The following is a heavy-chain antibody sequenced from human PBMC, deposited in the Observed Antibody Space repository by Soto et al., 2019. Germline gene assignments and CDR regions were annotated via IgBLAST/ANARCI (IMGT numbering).Heavy chain of an antibody. CDR2: INHSGST. CDR3: AREINHPQVATIKPYYYYYMDV. CDR1: GGYFSGYY. D-gene: IGHD5-12*01. J-gene: IGHJ6*03. V-gene: IGHV4-34*01. Sequence: SETLSLTCAVYGGYFSGYYWSWIRPPPGKGLEWIGEINHSGSTNYNPSLKSRVTISVDTSKNQFSLKLSSVTAADTAVYYCAREINHPQVATIKPYYYYYMDVWGKGTTVTVSS.